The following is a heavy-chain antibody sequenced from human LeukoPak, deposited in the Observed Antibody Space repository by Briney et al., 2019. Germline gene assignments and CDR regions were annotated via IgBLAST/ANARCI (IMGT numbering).Heavy chain of an antibody. D-gene: IGHD6-13*01. CDR3: ARNAGDF. CDR1: GVSIHSYY. V-gene: IGHV4-4*07. Sequence: SETLSLTCTVSGVSIHSYYWTWIRQPAGKGLDWIGRIYSGGSTIYNPSLKSRVAMSVDTSKNQFSLKLTSVTAADTAVYFCARNAGDFWGQGTLVTVSS. J-gene: IGHJ4*02. CDR2: IYSGGST.